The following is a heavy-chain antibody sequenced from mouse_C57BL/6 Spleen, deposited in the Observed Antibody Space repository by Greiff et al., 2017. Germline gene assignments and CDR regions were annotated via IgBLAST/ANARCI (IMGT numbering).Heavy chain of an antibody. CDR2: ISYDGSN. D-gene: IGHD1-1*01. V-gene: IGHV3-6*01. J-gene: IGHJ3*01. Sequence: ESGPGLVKPSQSLSLTCSVTGYSITSGYYWNWIRQFPGNKLEWMGYISYDGSNNYNPSLKNRIPITRDTSKNQFFLKLTSVTTEDTATXYCASGVYYYGSAWFAYWGQGTLVTVSA. CDR3: ASGVYYYGSAWFAY. CDR1: GYSITSGYY.